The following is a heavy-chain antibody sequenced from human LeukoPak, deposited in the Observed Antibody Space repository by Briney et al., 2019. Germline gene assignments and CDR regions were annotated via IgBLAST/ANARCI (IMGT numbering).Heavy chain of an antibody. CDR1: GGPLTSYY. V-gene: IGHV4-59*08. Sequence: SETLSLTCAVSGGPLTSYYWSWIRQPPGKGLEWIGYIYYSGSTNYNPSLKSRVTISVDTSKNQSSLKLSSVTAADTAVYYCARRGSYYDILTGYYGDNWFDPWGQGTLVTVSS. D-gene: IGHD3-9*01. CDR2: IYYSGST. J-gene: IGHJ5*02. CDR3: ARRGSYYDILTGYYGDNWFDP.